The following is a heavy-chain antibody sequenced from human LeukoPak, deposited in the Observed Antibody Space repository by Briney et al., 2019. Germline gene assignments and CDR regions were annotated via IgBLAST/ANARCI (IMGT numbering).Heavy chain of an antibody. J-gene: IGHJ6*02. D-gene: IGHD1-26*01. V-gene: IGHV3-21*01. CDR1: GFTFSSYS. CDR3: ARDRSGSAYGMDV. CDR2: ISSSSSYI. Sequence: KPGGSLRLSCAASGFTFSSYSMNWVRQAPGKGLEWVSSISSSSSYIYYADSVKSRFTISRDNAKNSLYLQMNSLRAEDTAVYYCARDRSGSAYGMDVWGQGTTVTVSS.